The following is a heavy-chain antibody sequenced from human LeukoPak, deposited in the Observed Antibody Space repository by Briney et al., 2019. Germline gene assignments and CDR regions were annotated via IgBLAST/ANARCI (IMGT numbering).Heavy chain of an antibody. CDR2: ISYDGSNK. D-gene: IGHD1-26*01. V-gene: IGHV3-30*18. CDR1: GFTFSSYG. CDR3: AKDQGVGATTGGFDY. J-gene: IGHJ4*02. Sequence: GGSLRLSCAASGFTFSSYGMHWVRQAPGKGLEWVAVISYDGSNKYYADSVKGRFTISRDNSKNTLYLQMNSLRAEDTAVYYCAKDQGVGATTGGFDYWGQGTLVTVSS.